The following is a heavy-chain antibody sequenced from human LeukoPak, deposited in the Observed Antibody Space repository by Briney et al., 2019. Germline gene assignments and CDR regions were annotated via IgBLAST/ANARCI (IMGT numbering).Heavy chain of an antibody. J-gene: IGHJ4*02. D-gene: IGHD3-22*01. V-gene: IGHV3-23*01. CDR1: GFTFSSYA. CDR2: ISGSGGST. Sequence: SGGSLRLSCAASGFTFSSYAMSWVRQAPGKGLEWVSAISGSGGSTYYTDSVKGRFTISRDNSKNTLYLQMNSLRAEDTAVYYCAKVFLGDSSGYYFEYYFDYWGQGTLVTVSS. CDR3: AKVFLGDSSGYYFEYYFDY.